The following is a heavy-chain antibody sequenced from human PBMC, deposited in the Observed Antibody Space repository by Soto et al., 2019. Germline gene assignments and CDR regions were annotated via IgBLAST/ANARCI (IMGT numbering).Heavy chain of an antibody. V-gene: IGHV1-69*02. Sequence: SVKVSCKASGGTFSSYTISWVRQAPGQGLEWMGRIIPILGIANYAQKFQGRVTITADKSTSTAYMELSSLRSEDTAVYYCAGLTSEYYDFWSGPEGAFDIWGQGTMVTVSS. D-gene: IGHD3-3*01. CDR2: IIPILGIA. J-gene: IGHJ3*02. CDR1: GGTFSSYT. CDR3: AGLTSEYYDFWSGPEGAFDI.